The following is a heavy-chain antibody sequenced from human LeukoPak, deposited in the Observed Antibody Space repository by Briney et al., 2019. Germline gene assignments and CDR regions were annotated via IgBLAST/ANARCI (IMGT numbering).Heavy chain of an antibody. D-gene: IGHD3-9*01. Sequence: GGSLRLSCAASGFTFSSYAMSWVRQAPGKGPEWVSAISGSGGSTYYADSVKGRFTISRDNSKNTLYLQMNSLRAEDTAVYYCAKAKNVLRYFDWLTDYWGQGTLVTVSS. CDR1: GFTFSSYA. V-gene: IGHV3-23*01. CDR3: AKAKNVLRYFDWLTDY. J-gene: IGHJ4*02. CDR2: ISGSGGST.